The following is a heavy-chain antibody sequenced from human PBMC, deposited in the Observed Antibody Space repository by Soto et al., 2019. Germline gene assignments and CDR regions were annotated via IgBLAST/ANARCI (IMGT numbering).Heavy chain of an antibody. V-gene: IGHV3-74*01. CDR1: GFTFSSYW. Sequence: GGSLRLSCAASGFTFSSYWMHWVRQAPGKGLVWVSRINSDGSSTSYADSVKGRFTISRDNAKNTLYLQMNSLRAEDTAVYYCARDGDIVVVPAANEYYYYYGMDVWGQGTTVTVSS. D-gene: IGHD2-2*01. CDR3: ARDGDIVVVPAANEYYYYYGMDV. J-gene: IGHJ6*02. CDR2: INSDGSST.